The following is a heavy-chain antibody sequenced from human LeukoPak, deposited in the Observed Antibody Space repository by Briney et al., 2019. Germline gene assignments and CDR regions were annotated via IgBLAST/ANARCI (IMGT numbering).Heavy chain of an antibody. CDR2: IWYDRSNK. J-gene: IGHJ4*02. Sequence: PGGSLRLSCAASGFTFSSYGMHWVRQAPGKGLEWVAVIWYDRSNKYYADSVKGRFTISRDNSKSTLYLQMNSLRAEDTAVYYCARDQFRDSSALDYWGQGTLVTVSS. V-gene: IGHV3-33*01. CDR3: ARDQFRDSSALDY. D-gene: IGHD6-19*01. CDR1: GFTFSSYG.